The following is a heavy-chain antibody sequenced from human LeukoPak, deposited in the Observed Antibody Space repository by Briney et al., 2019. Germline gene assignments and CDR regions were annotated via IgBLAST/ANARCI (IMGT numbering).Heavy chain of an antibody. J-gene: IGHJ4*02. Sequence: SETLSLTCAVYGGSFSGYYWSWIRQPPGKGLEWIGEIDHSGSTNYNPSLKSRVTTSVDTSKNQFSLKLNSVTAADTAVNYCARTNTVFYYFDYWGQGNLITVAS. D-gene: IGHD1/OR15-1a*01. CDR1: GGSFSGYY. V-gene: IGHV4-34*01. CDR3: ARTNTVFYYFDY. CDR2: IDHSGST.